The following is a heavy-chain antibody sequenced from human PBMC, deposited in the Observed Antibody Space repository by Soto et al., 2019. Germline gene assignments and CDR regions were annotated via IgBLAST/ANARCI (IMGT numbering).Heavy chain of an antibody. J-gene: IGHJ6*02. V-gene: IGHV3-9*01. D-gene: IGHD6-19*01. CDR1: GFTFDDHA. CDR3: AKDINSTGWYFGLDL. CDR2: ISWNSGTI. Sequence: GGSLRLSCAASGFTFDDHAMHWVRQGPGKGLEWVSGISWNSGTIVYADSVKGRFTISRDNTKNSLYLQMDSLRREDTALYYCAKDINSTGWYFGLDLWGQGTTVSVSS.